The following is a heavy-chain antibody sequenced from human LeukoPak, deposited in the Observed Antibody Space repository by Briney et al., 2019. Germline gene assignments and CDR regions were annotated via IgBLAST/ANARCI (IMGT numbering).Heavy chain of an antibody. CDR3: ARGPKYYYYYYYMDV. Sequence: ASVKVSCKASGGTFSSYAISWVRLAPGQGLEWMGGIIPIFGTANYAQKFQGRVTITTDESTSTAYMELSSLRSEDTAVYYCARGPKYYYYYYYMDVWGKGATVTVSS. V-gene: IGHV1-69*05. J-gene: IGHJ6*03. CDR1: GGTFSSYA. CDR2: IIPIFGTA.